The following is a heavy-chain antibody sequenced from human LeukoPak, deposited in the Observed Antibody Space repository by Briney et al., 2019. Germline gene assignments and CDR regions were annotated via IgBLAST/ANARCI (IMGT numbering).Heavy chain of an antibody. CDR3: ARDPRNYAFDI. Sequence: GGSLRLSCAASGFTVSSNFMSWVRQAPGKGLEWVSVIYSGGSTYYADSVKGRFTISRDNSKNTLYLQMNSLRAEDTAVYYCARDPRNYAFDIWGQGTMVTVSS. CDR2: IYSGGST. V-gene: IGHV3-66*01. CDR1: GFTVSSNF. J-gene: IGHJ3*02.